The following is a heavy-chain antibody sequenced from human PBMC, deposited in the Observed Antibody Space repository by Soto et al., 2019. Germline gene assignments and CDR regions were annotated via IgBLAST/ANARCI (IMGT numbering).Heavy chain of an antibody. CDR1: GYTFTSYY. CDR2: IIPIFGTA. V-gene: IGHV1-69*13. J-gene: IGHJ6*02. Sequence: GASVKVSCKASGYTFTSYYMHWVRQAPGQGLEWMGGIIPIFGTANYAQKFQGRVTITADESTSTAYMELSSLRSEDTAVYYCARVSSGSYPPVYYYYGMDVWGQGTTVTVAS. D-gene: IGHD1-26*01. CDR3: ARVSSGSYPPVYYYYGMDV.